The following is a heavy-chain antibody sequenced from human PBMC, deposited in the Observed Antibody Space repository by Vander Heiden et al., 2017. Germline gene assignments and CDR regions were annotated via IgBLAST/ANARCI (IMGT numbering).Heavy chain of an antibody. J-gene: IGHJ4*02. V-gene: IGHV4-4*07. CDR2: IYTSGST. Sequence: QVQLQESGPGLVKPSETLSLTCTVSGGSISSYYWSWIRQPAGKGLEWIGRIYTSGSTNDNPSLKSRVTMSVDTSKNQFSLKMRSVTAADTAVYDGARDRGSGWLNWGQGTLVTVYS. CDR3: ARDRGSGWLN. D-gene: IGHD6-19*01. CDR1: GGSISSYY.